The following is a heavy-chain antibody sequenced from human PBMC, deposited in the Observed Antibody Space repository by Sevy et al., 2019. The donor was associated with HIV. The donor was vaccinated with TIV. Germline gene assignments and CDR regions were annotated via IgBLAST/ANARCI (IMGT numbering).Heavy chain of an antibody. D-gene: IGHD1-26*01. V-gene: IGHV1-18*01. CDR3: ARDDTYSDPARYHYSYMDV. CDR1: GYSSISYG. CDR2: ISPYNGYT. J-gene: IGHJ6*03. Sequence: ASVKVSCKASGYSSISYGINWVRRAPGQGLEWMGWISPYNGYTTSAQKFQDRVTLTTDTSTSTAYMELRSLRSDDTAVYYCARDDTYSDPARYHYSYMDVWGKGTTVTVSS.